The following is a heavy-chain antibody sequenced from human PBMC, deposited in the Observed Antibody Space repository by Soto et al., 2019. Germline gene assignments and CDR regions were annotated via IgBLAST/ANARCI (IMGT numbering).Heavy chain of an antibody. D-gene: IGHD6-25*01. V-gene: IGHV3-74*01. CDR3: ARGGRGYPVD. Sequence: EVQLVESGGDLVQPGGSLRLSCAASGFTFSSYWLHWVRQAPGKGPVWVSRINNDGSYTTYADSVKGRFTISRDNAKSTLYLQMNSLRAEDTAVYYCARGGRGYPVDWGQGTLVTVSS. CDR2: INNDGSYT. CDR1: GFTFSSYW. J-gene: IGHJ4*02.